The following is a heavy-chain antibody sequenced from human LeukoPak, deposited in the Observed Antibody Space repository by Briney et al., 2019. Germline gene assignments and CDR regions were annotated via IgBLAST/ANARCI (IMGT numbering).Heavy chain of an antibody. CDR2: IRSDGTST. V-gene: IGHV3-74*01. Sequence: GGSLRLSCEASGFSISSYWMHWVRHAPGEGPVWVSLIRSDGTSTSYADSVKGRFTISRDSAKNTLYLQMNSLRAEDTAVYYCARDLGSGTPLDCRGQGTLVTVSS. CDR1: GFSISSYW. J-gene: IGHJ4*02. CDR3: ARDLGSGTPLDC. D-gene: IGHD1-7*01.